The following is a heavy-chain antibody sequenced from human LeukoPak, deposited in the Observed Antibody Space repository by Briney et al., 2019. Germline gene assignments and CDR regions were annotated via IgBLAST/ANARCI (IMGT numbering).Heavy chain of an antibody. Sequence: GGSLRLSCAASGFTFSDSWMSWVHQAPGKGLEWVANMNQDGSEKDYVDSVKGRFTISRDNARNSLYLQMGSLRAEDTAAYYCATYTHWVAGDVWGQGTTVTVSS. CDR1: GFTFSDSW. J-gene: IGHJ6*02. CDR3: ATYTHWVAGDV. D-gene: IGHD3-16*01. V-gene: IGHV3-7*01. CDR2: MNQDGSEK.